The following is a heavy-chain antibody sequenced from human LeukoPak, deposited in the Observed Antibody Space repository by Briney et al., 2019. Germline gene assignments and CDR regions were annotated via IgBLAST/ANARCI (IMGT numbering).Heavy chain of an antibody. Sequence: SETLSLTCAIYGGSFSGYYWSWFRRPPAKGLEWIGEISHAGGASYNPSLKSRVTISEDTSKNQFSLNLSSVTAADTAVYYCARGPPPDFDRSGFYYNYWGQGTLVIVSS. CDR3: ARGPPPDFDRSGFYYNY. J-gene: IGHJ4*02. CDR1: GGSFSGYY. V-gene: IGHV4-34*01. CDR2: ISHAGGA. D-gene: IGHD3-22*01.